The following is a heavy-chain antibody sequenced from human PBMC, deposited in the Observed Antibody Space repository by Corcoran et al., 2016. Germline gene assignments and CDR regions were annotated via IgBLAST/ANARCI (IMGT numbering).Heavy chain of an antibody. CDR3: AKGCIVVVPAAPPGYYGMDV. V-gene: IGHV3-23*01. Sequence: EVKLLESGGGLVQPGGSLRLSCAASGFTFSSYAMSWVRQAPGKGLEWVSAISGSGGSTYYADSVKGRFTISRDNSKNTLYLQMNSLRAEDMAVYYCAKGCIVVVPAAPPGYYGMDVWGQGTTVTVSS. D-gene: IGHD2-2*01. J-gene: IGHJ6*02. CDR2: ISGSGGST. CDR1: GFTFSSYA.